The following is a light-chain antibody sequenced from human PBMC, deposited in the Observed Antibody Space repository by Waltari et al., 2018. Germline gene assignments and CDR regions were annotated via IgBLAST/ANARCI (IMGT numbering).Light chain of an antibody. CDR2: RDN. CDR3: LAWDNGLRSWV. CDR1: NNNLDYRG. V-gene: IGLV10-54*04. J-gene: IGLJ3*02. Sequence: QAGMTQPPALSKGLGQTATLTCTEDNNNLDYRGAAWLRHHQGHPPKLLSYRDNSRPSGSSGRFSASRSRNTASLTITGLQPEDEADYYCLAWDNGLRSWVFGGGTKLTVL.